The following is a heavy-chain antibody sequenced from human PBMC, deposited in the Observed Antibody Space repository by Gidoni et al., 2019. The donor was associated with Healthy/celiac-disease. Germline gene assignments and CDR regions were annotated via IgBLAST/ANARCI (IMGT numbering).Heavy chain of an antibody. CDR3: ARVYGYGPNLDWYFDL. D-gene: IGHD5-18*01. CDR1: GFTVSSNY. Sequence: EVQLVESGGGLVQPGGSLRLSCAASGFTVSSNYMSWVRQAPGKGLEWVSVIYSGGSTYYADSVKGRFTISRHNSKNTLYLQMNSLRAEDTAVYYCARVYGYGPNLDWYFDLWGRGTLVTVSS. J-gene: IGHJ2*01. V-gene: IGHV3-53*04. CDR2: IYSGGST.